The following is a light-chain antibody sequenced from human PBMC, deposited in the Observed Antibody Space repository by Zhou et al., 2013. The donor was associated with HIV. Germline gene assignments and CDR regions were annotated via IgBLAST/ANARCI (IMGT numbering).Light chain of an antibody. CDR3: MQSLQSPVT. J-gene: IGKJ4*01. CDR1: QSLLHKDGTTY. Sequence: DIVMTQSPLSLSVTPGQPASISCKSSQSLLHKDGTTYLYWYLQKPGQPPQLLIYERLHRLSGVPDRLSGSGSGTDFTLKISRVEAEDVGVYYCMQSLQSPVTFGGGTKVEIK. V-gene: IGKV2D-29*01. CDR2: ERL.